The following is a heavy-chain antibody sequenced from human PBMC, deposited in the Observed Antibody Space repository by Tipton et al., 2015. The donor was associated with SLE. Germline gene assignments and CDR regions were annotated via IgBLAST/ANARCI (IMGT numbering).Heavy chain of an antibody. V-gene: IGHV3-23*01. Sequence: SLRLSCAASGFSFSNYAMNWVRQAPGKGLEWVSGIRDNGGTTYYADSVNGRLTISRDNSKNTLYLQMSSLRAEDTAVYYCVKEGDYYGSGSYYLPFDYWGQGTLVTVSS. J-gene: IGHJ4*02. CDR2: IRDNGGTT. CDR3: VKEGDYYGSGSYYLPFDY. D-gene: IGHD3-10*01. CDR1: GFSFSNYA.